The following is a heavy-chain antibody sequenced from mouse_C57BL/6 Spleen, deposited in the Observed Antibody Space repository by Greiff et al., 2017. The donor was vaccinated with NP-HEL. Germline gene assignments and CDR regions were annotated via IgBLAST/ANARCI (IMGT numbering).Heavy chain of an antibody. CDR1: GYAFSSSW. J-gene: IGHJ4*01. Sequence: VQLQQSGPELVKPGASVKISCKASGYAFSSSWMNWVKQRPGKGLEWIGRIYPGDGDTNYNGKFKGKATLTADKSSSTAYMQLSSLTSEASAVYFVARSSRITTVVARGMDDWGQGTSVTVSS. CDR2: IYPGDGDT. V-gene: IGHV1-82*01. CDR3: ARSSRITTVVARGMDD. D-gene: IGHD1-1*01.